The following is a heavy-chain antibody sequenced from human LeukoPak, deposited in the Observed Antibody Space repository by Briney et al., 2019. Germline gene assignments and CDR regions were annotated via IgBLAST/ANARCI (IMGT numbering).Heavy chain of an antibody. CDR2: LYYSGST. CDR1: GGSISSGGYY. D-gene: IGHD6-6*01. CDR3: ARAVEYSRPFVY. Sequence: SETLSLTCTVSGGSISSGGYYWSWIRQHPGQGLEWIGNLYYSGSTNYTPSLQSRVTISVVTSKTQFSLKRSSVTAADTAVYYCARAVEYSRPFVYWGQGTLVTVSS. J-gene: IGHJ4*02. V-gene: IGHV4-31*03.